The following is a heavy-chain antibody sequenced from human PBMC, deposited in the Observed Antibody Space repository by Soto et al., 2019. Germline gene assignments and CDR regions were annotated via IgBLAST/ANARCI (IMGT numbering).Heavy chain of an antibody. D-gene: IGHD6-19*01. V-gene: IGHV3-23*01. CDR1: GFTFSSYS. CDR3: AKYGSSGWPPWFDP. J-gene: IGHJ5*02. Sequence: GGSLRLSCAASGFTFSSYSMNWVRQAPGKGLEWVSAISGSGGSTYYADSVKGRFTISRDNSKNTLYLQMNSLRAEDTAVYYCAKYGSSGWPPWFDPWGQGTLVTVSS. CDR2: ISGSGGST.